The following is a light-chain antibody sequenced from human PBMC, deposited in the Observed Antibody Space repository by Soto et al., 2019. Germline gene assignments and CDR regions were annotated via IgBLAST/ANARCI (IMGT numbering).Light chain of an antibody. Sequence: EIVLTQSPATLSLSPGESATLSYRASQSLNSYLAWYQQKPGQAPRLLIYDASKRATGIPDRFSGSGSGTDFILTISRLEPEDFAVYFCQQYAHSRTFGQGTKVDIK. V-gene: IGKV3-11*01. CDR2: DAS. CDR3: QQYAHSRT. J-gene: IGKJ1*01. CDR1: QSLNSY.